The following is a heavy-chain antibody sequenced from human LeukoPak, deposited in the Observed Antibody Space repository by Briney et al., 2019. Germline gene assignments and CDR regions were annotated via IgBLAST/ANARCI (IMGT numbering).Heavy chain of an antibody. D-gene: IGHD1-26*01. CDR2: IGYDGSNNYDGSSK. CDR3: AKDYPSAVGASPFEY. Sequence: GGSLRLSCAASGFTFSSSGMHWVRQAPGKGLEWVTFIGYDGSNNYDGSSKYYADSVKGRFTISRDNSKNTLYLQMNSLRPEDTALYYCAKDYPSAVGASPFEYWGQGTMVTGS. CDR1: GFTFSSSG. V-gene: IGHV3-30*02. J-gene: IGHJ4*02.